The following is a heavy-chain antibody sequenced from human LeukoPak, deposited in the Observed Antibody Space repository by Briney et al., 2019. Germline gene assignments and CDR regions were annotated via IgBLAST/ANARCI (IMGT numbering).Heavy chain of an antibody. CDR1: GFTFSSYG. D-gene: IGHD3-9*01. Sequence: PGGSLRLSCAASGFTFSSYGMHWVRQAPGKGLEWVACIRYDGGNKYYADSVKGRFTISRDNSKNTLYLQMNSLRAEDTAVYYCAKDFGLRYFDWSSYYYGMDVWGQGTTVTVSS. V-gene: IGHV3-30*02. CDR3: AKDFGLRYFDWSSYYYGMDV. J-gene: IGHJ6*02. CDR2: IRYDGGNK.